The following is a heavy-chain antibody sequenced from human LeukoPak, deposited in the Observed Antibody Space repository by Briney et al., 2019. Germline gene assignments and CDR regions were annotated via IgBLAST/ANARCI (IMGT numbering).Heavy chain of an antibody. CDR3: ATLSYRGFDY. CDR2: INEDGNEK. CDR1: GLTFSRFW. D-gene: IGHD3-10*01. V-gene: IGHV3-7*01. Sequence: PGGSLRLSCAASGLTFSRFWMIWIRQAPGKGLEWVATINEDGNEKWYADSVKGRFTISRDNARNSLYLQMNSLRAEDTAVYYCATLSYRGFDYWGQGALVTVSS. J-gene: IGHJ4*02.